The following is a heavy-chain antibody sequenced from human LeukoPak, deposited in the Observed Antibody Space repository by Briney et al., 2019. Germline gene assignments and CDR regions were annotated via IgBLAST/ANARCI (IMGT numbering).Heavy chain of an antibody. CDR2: ISWNSGSI. CDR1: GFTFDDYA. D-gene: IGHD3-10*01. CDR3: ARGFDNYYALPGGY. J-gene: IGHJ4*02. Sequence: PGGPLRLSCAASGFTFDDYAMHWVRQAPGKGLEWVSGISWNSGSIAYADSVKGRFTISRDNAKKSLYLQMNSLRAENTVVYYCARGFDNYYALPGGYWGQGTLVTVSS. V-gene: IGHV3-9*01.